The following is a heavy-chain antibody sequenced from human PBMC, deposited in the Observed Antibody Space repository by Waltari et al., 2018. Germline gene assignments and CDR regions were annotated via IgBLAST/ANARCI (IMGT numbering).Heavy chain of an antibody. D-gene: IGHD6-19*01. J-gene: IGHJ4*02. CDR3: AKETGYSNVWIFDY. CDR1: GFTFRNYA. Sequence: EVQLVDSGGDLVQPGGSLRLSCAAAGFTFRNYAMTWVRQAPGKGLEWVSAISGGGSSTAYAESVKCRFTISRDNSRNTLYLQMNSLSAEDTAVYYCAKETGYSNVWIFDYWGQGTLVTVSS. V-gene: IGHV3-23*04. CDR2: ISGGGSST.